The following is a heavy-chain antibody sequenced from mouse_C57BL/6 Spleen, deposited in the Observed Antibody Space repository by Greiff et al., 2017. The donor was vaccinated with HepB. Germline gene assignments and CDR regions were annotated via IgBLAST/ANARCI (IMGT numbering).Heavy chain of an antibody. V-gene: IGHV1-7*01. D-gene: IGHD1-1*01. CDR3: ARCGSSYGYYFDY. Sequence: QVHVKQSGAELAKPGASVKLSCKASGYTFTSYWMHWVKQRPGQGLEWIGYINPSSGYTKYNQKFKDKATLTADKSSSTAYMQLSSLTYEDSAVYYCARCGSSYGYYFDYWGQGTTLTVSS. CDR1: GYTFTSYW. CDR2: INPSSGYT. J-gene: IGHJ2*01.